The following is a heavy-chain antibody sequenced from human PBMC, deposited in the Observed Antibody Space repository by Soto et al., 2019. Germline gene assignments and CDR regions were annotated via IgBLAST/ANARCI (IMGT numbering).Heavy chain of an antibody. D-gene: IGHD3-10*01. Sequence: QVQLVQSGAEVKKPGSSVKVSCKASGGTFSTYTISWVRQAPGQGLEWMGRIVPILGIANYAQKFQGRVTITADKSTGTAYMELSSLRSEDTAVFSCARHHPSGWFDPWGQGTLVTVSS. CDR1: GGTFSTYT. CDR2: IVPILGIA. V-gene: IGHV1-69*02. CDR3: ARHHPSGWFDP. J-gene: IGHJ5*02.